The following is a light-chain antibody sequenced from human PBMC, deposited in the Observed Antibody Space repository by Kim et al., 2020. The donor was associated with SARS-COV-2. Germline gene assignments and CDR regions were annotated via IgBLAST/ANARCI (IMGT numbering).Light chain of an antibody. CDR2: GKN. CDR3: NSRDSSGNHVV. CDR1: SRRCSY. Sequence: ALGQTVRITCQGDSRRCSYASWYQQKPGQAPVLVIYGKNNRPSGIPDRFSGSSSGNTASLTVTGAQAEDEADYYCNSRDSSGNHVVFGGGTKLTVL. J-gene: IGLJ2*01. V-gene: IGLV3-19*01.